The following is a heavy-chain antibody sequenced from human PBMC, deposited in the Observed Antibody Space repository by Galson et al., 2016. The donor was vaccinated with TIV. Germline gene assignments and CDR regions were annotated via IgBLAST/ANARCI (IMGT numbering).Heavy chain of an antibody. Sequence: SVKVSCKASGGLVSNYAISWVRQAPGQGLEWMGGIIPIFGTTKYAQKFQGRVTITADESTRIVNMELSSLRSEDTAVYYCAKDPYIYGPYLDHWGQGTLVTVSS. CDR2: IIPIFGTT. CDR3: AKDPYIYGPYLDH. D-gene: IGHD5-18*01. J-gene: IGHJ4*02. CDR1: GGLVSNYA. V-gene: IGHV1-69*13.